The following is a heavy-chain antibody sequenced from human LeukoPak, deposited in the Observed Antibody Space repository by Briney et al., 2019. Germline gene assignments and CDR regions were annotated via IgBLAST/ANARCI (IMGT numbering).Heavy chain of an antibody. D-gene: IGHD5-24*01. J-gene: IGHJ4*02. CDR2: INYSGTT. V-gene: IGHV4-39*01. CDR3: ARLRDGRWLLEY. CDR1: CGSISSSGYY. Sequence: SETLSLTCTASCGSISSSGYYWGWIRQPPGKGLEWIASINYSGTTYYNPSLKSRVTISEDRSKNQFSLKLSSVTAADTAVYYCARLRDGRWLLEYWGQGTLVTVSS.